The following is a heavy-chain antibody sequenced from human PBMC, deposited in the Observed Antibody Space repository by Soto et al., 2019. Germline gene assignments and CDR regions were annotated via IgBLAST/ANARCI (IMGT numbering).Heavy chain of an antibody. CDR3: ARRCYYDFYWFDP. D-gene: IGHD3-3*01. J-gene: IGHJ5*02. Sequence: ASVKVSCKASGYTFTSYAMHWVRQAPGQRLEWMGWINAGNGNTKYSQKFQGRVTITRDTSASTAYMELSSLRSEDTAVYYCARRCYYDFYWFDPWGQGTLVPVSS. CDR2: INAGNGNT. V-gene: IGHV1-3*01. CDR1: GYTFTSYA.